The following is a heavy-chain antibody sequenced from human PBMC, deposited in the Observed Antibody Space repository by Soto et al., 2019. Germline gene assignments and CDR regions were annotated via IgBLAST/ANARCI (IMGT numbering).Heavy chain of an antibody. CDR3: ARENDFAYCGGDCSKRAFDI. V-gene: IGHV4-4*02. CDR2: IFHSGST. CDR1: GGSITSNNW. D-gene: IGHD2-21*02. J-gene: IGHJ3*02. Sequence: QVQLQESGPGLVKPSGTLSLTCAVSGGSITSNNWWSWVRQPPGKGLEWIAEIFHSGSTNYNPSLKSRVTISVDNSKNQFSLKLTSVTAADTAVYYCARENDFAYCGGDCSKRAFDIWGQGTMVTVSS.